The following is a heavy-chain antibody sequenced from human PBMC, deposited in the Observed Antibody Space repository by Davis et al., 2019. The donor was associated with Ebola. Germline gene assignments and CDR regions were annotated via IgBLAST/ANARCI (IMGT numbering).Heavy chain of an antibody. CDR2: IIPIFGTA. D-gene: IGHD2-2*01. J-gene: IGHJ4*02. CDR3: ASTYCSSTSCLRIFGVVIIAQFDY. V-gene: IGHV1-69*13. CDR1: GGTFSSYA. Sequence: SVKVSCKASGGTFSSYAISWVRQAPGQGLEWMGGIIPIFGTANYAQKFQGRVTITADESTSTAYMELSSLRSEDTAVYYCASTYCSSTSCLRIFGVVIIAQFDYWGQGTLVTVSS.